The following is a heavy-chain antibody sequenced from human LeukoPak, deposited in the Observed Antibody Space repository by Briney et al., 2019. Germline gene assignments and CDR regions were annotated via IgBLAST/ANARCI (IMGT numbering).Heavy chain of an antibody. CDR2: IRSKANSYAT. V-gene: IGHV3-73*01. CDR1: GFTFSVSA. D-gene: IGHD3-3*01. Sequence: GGSLRLSCAATGFTFSVSAMHWVRQASGKGLEWVGRIRSKANSYATAYAASAKCRFTISRDDSKNTAYLQMNSLKTEDTAVYYCTRPRYYDFWSGYWDFDYWGQGTLVTVSS. CDR3: TRPRYYDFWSGYWDFDY. J-gene: IGHJ4*02.